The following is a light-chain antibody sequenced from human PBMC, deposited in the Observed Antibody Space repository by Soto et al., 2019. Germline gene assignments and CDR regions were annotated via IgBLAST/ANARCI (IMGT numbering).Light chain of an antibody. J-gene: IGKJ1*01. Sequence: EIVMTQSPATLSVSPGERATLSCRASQSVSSNLAWYQQKPGQAPRLLIYGASNRATGIPDRFSGSGSGTDFTLTISRLEPEDFAVYYRQQYGSLSWTFGQGTKVDIK. CDR1: QSVSSN. CDR3: QQYGSLSWT. CDR2: GAS. V-gene: IGKV3-20*01.